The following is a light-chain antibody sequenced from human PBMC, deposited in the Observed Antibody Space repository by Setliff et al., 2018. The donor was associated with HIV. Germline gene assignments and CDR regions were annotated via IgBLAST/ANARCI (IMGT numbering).Light chain of an antibody. V-gene: IGLV2-14*01. J-gene: IGLJ1*01. CDR2: EVR. Sequence: QSALTQPRSVSGSPGQSVTISCTGTSSDVGIYNYVSWYQQHPGKAPKLIIYEVRNRPSGVSNRFSGSKSGNTASLTISGLQAEDEADYYCSSYAITNTLPFGTGTKVTVL. CDR1: SSDVGIYNY. CDR3: SSYAITNTLP.